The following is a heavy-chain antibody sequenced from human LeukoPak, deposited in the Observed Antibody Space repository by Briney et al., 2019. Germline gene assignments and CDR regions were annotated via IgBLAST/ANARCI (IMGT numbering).Heavy chain of an antibody. V-gene: IGHV3-7*01. CDR2: IKQDGSEK. CDR3: ARRERQSGNYYYFDY. J-gene: IGHJ4*02. D-gene: IGHD1-26*01. CDR1: GFTFSSYW. Sequence: GGSLRLSCAASGFTFSSYWMSWVRQAPGKGLEWVANIKQDGSEKYYVDSVKGRFTISRDNAKNSLFLQMSSLRDEDTAVYYCARRERQSGNYYYFDYWGQGTLVTVSS.